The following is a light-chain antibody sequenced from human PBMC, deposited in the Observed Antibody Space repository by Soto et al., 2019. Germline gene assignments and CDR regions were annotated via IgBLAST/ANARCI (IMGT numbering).Light chain of an antibody. CDR3: SSYTSSSTLV. CDR2: DVT. CDR1: TSDVGAYNY. J-gene: IGLJ3*02. V-gene: IGLV2-14*03. Sequence: QSVLTQPASVSGSLGQSITISCTGTTSDVGAYNYVSWYQQHPGKAPQLVIYDVTNRPSGVSNRFSGYKSGNTASLTISGLQAEDEADYYCSSYTSSSTLVFGGGTKLTVL.